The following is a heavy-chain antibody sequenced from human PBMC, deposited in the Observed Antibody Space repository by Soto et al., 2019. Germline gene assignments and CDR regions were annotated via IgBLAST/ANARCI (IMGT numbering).Heavy chain of an antibody. CDR1: GYTFTNYG. V-gene: IGHV1-18*01. D-gene: IGHD3-16*01. CDR3: ARKGLYPVWGTYSPPRYYGMDA. J-gene: IGHJ6*02. Sequence: QVQLVQSGAEVKKPGASVKVSCKASGYTFTNYGITWVRQAPGQGLEWMGWISDYNGNTFYGKKFQGRVTMTTNTSTGKAYMEQKSLRPNDTAVNYCARKGLYPVWGTYSPPRYYGMDAWGQGTTVTVSS. CDR2: ISDYNGNT.